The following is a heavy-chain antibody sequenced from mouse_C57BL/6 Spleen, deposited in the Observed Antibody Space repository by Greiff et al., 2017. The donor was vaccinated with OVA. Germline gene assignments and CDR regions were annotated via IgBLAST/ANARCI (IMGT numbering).Heavy chain of an antibody. J-gene: IGHJ3*01. V-gene: IGHV5-6*01. Sequence: EVKLMESGGDLVKPGGSLKLSCAASGFTFSSYGMSWVRQTPDKRLEWVATISRGGSYTYYPDSVKGRFTISRDNAKNTLYLQMSSLKSEDTAMYYCARHVRNSSGYVWFAYWGQGTLVTVSA. D-gene: IGHD3-2*02. CDR1: GFTFSSYG. CDR3: ARHVRNSSGYVWFAY. CDR2: ISRGGSYT.